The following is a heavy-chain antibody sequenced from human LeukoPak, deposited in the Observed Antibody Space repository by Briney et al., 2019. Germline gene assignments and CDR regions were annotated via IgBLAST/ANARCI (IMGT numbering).Heavy chain of an antibody. D-gene: IGHD5-18*01. J-gene: IGHJ4*02. CDR2: MFYNGTT. CDR3: VRDRMDTALAFFFDY. CDR1: RASITSPGYY. V-gene: IGHV4-31*03. Sequence: SQTLSLTCSVSRASITSPGYYWTWIRQYPGKGLEWIGNMFYNGTTYYNPSFKGRVTVSGDTSKNQFSLNLNSVTAADTAVYYCVRDRMDTALAFFFDYWGRGTLVTVSS.